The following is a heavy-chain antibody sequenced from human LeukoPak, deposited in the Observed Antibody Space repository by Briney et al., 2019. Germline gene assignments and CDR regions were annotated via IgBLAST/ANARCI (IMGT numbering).Heavy chain of an antibody. D-gene: IGHD3-9*01. CDR3: ARQYYDILTDPNYFDS. Sequence: GGSLRLSCKGSGYSFSNYWIGWVRQMPGKGLEWVGIILPANSDSTYSPSFQGQVTMPADRYIRTAYLQWSSLKAADPAMYYCARQYYDILTDPNYFDSWGQGTLVTVSS. J-gene: IGHJ4*02. V-gene: IGHV5-51*01. CDR1: GYSFSNYW. CDR2: ILPANSDS.